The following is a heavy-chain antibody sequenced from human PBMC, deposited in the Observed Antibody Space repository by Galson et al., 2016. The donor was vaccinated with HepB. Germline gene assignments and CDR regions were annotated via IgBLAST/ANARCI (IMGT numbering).Heavy chain of an antibody. CDR2: ISGSGGNS. CDR3: AKDYYDSSGYRSYWYFDL. D-gene: IGHD3-22*01. Sequence: SCKASGFTFSSYAMSWVRQAPGKGLEWVSAISGSGGNSYYADSVKGRFTISRDNSKNTLYVQMHSLRAEDTAVYYCAKDYYDSSGYRSYWYFDLWGRGTLVTVSS. CDR1: GFTFSSYA. J-gene: IGHJ2*01. V-gene: IGHV3-23*01.